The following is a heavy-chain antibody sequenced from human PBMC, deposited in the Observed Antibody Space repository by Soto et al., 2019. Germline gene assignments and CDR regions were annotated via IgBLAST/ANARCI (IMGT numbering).Heavy chain of an antibody. CDR1: GFTFSTYW. CDR2: INSDGSTT. CDR3: VRDPGRRAPIAY. J-gene: IGHJ4*02. D-gene: IGHD3-22*01. V-gene: IGHV3-74*01. Sequence: GSLRLCCAASGFTFSTYWMHWVRQAPGKGLVWVSRINSDGSTTNYADSVKGRFTISRDNAKSSLFLQMNSVRVDDTAVYYRVRDPGRRAPIAYWGQVTLVTVSS.